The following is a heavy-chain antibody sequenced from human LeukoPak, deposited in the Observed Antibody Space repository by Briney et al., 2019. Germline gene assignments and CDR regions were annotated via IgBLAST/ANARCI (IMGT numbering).Heavy chain of an antibody. CDR1: GYTFTSYY. CDR2: INPNSGGT. V-gene: IGHV1-2*02. J-gene: IGHJ5*02. CDR3: ARDRWSAGIAAGNWFDP. D-gene: IGHD6-25*01. Sequence: ASVKVSCKASGYTFTSYYLHWVRQAPGQGLEWMGWINPNSGGTNYAQKFQGRVTMTRDTSTSTAYMELSRLRSDDTAVYYCARDRWSAGIAAGNWFDPWGQGTLVTVSS.